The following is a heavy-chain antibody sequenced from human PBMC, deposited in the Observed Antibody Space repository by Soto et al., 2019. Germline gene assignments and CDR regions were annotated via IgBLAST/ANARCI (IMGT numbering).Heavy chain of an antibody. CDR2: INHNGNN. CDR3: ARGGSNDWQVAFDI. CDR1: AGSFSTYY. D-gene: IGHD3-9*01. Sequence: SETLSLTCVVSAGSFSTYYYSWIRQSPGKGLEWIGEINHNGNNNYSPSLKSRVTMSLDTSKNQFSLKLTSVTAADTAVYYCARGGSNDWQVAFDIWGQGTMVTVS. V-gene: IGHV4-34*01. J-gene: IGHJ3*02.